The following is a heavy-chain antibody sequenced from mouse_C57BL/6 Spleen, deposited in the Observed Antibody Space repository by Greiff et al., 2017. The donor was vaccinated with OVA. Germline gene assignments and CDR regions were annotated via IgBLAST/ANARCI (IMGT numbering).Heavy chain of an antibody. V-gene: IGHV3-6*01. CDR1: GYSITSGYY. Sequence: ESGPGLVKPSQSLSLTCSVTGYSITSGYYWNWIRQFPGNKLEWMGYISYDGSNNYNPSLKNRISITRDTSKNQFFLKLNSVTTEDTATYYCALNWDVFDVWGTGTTVTVSS. J-gene: IGHJ1*03. CDR3: ALNWDVFDV. CDR2: ISYDGSN. D-gene: IGHD4-1*01.